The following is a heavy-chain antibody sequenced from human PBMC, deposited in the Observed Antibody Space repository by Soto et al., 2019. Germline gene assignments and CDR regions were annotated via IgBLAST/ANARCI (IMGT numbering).Heavy chain of an antibody. D-gene: IGHD3-10*01. CDR3: ARDYGFGELFDP. Sequence: GASVKVSCKASGYTLSSYTMHWVRQAPGQGLEWMGWISAYNGNTNYAQKLQGRVTMTTDTSTSTAYMELRSLRSDDTAVYYCARDYGFGELFDPWGQGTLVTVSS. J-gene: IGHJ5*02. CDR2: ISAYNGNT. V-gene: IGHV1-18*01. CDR1: GYTLSSYT.